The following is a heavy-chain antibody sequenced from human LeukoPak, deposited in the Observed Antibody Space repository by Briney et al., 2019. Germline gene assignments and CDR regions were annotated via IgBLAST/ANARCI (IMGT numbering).Heavy chain of an antibody. CDR3: AKVYDFWSGYYSAFDY. J-gene: IGHJ4*02. CDR1: GFTFSSYA. Sequence: GGSLRLSCAASGFTFSSYAMSWVRQAPGKGLEWVSAISGSGGSTYYADSVKGRFTISRDNSKNTLYLQMNSLRAEDTAVHYCAKVYDFWSGYYSAFDYWGQGTLVTVSS. V-gene: IGHV3-23*01. CDR2: ISGSGGST. D-gene: IGHD3-3*01.